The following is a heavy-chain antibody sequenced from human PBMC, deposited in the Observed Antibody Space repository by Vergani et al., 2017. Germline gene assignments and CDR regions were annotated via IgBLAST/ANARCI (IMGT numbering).Heavy chain of an antibody. CDR2: IYSGGSST. V-gene: IGHV3-23*03. CDR3: ARTDDSSGYYVFDY. D-gene: IGHD3-22*01. CDR1: GFTFSSYA. J-gene: IGHJ4*02. Sequence: EVQLLESGGGLVQPGGSLRLSCAASGFTFSSYAMSWVRQAPGKGLEWVSVIYSGGSSTYYADSVKGRFTISRDNSKNSLYLQMNSLRAEDTAVYYCARTDDSSGYYVFDYWGQGTLVTVSS.